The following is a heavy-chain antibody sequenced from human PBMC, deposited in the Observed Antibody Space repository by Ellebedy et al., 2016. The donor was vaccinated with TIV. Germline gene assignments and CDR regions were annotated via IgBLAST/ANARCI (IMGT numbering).Heavy chain of an antibody. J-gene: IGHJ4*02. V-gene: IGHV4-34*01. CDR2: ITHSGST. CDR3: ARGLARDY. Sequence: MPSETLSLTCAVHGGSFSGYYWSWIRQPPGKGLEWIGEITHSGSTNYNPSLKSRVTISVDTSKNQFSLNLSSVTAADTAVYYCARGLARDYWGQGTLVTVSS. CDR1: GGSFSGYY.